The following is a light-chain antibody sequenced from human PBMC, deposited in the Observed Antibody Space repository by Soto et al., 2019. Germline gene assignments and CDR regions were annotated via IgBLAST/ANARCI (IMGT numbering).Light chain of an antibody. CDR3: PQYNTYSSGP. J-gene: IGKJ1*01. CDR2: KAS. CDR1: QSICSW. Sequence: DIQMTQSPSTLSASVGDRVTITCRASQSICSWLAWYQHNPGKAPNLLVYKASNLDSGVPSSFSGSGSGTEFTLAIYRLQPDECASCCCPQYNTYSSGPCGRGTKVEIK. V-gene: IGKV1-5*03.